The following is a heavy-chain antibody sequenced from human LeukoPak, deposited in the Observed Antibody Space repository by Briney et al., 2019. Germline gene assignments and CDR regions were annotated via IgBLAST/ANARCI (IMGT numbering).Heavy chain of an antibody. CDR3: ARLDYYDSSGYYHVDDAFDI. J-gene: IGHJ3*02. D-gene: IGHD3-22*01. Sequence: ASVKVSCKASAYTFTGYYMHWVRQAPGQGLEWMGRINPNSGGTNYAQKFQGRVTMTRDTSISTAYMELSRLRSDDTAVYYCARLDYYDSSGYYHVDDAFDIWGQGTMVTVSS. V-gene: IGHV1-2*06. CDR1: AYTFTGYY. CDR2: INPNSGGT.